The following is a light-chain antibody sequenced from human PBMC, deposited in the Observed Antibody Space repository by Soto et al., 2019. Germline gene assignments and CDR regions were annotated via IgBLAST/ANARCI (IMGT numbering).Light chain of an antibody. Sequence: EIVLPQSTGILSLSPGESATLSCRASQSVSSKLAWYQQKPGQAPRLLIYGASTRATGIPARFSGSGSGTEFTLIISSLQSEDSAVYYCQQYNSWLWTFGQGTKV. CDR3: QQYNSWLWT. J-gene: IGKJ1*01. CDR2: GAS. CDR1: QSVSSK. V-gene: IGKV3-15*01.